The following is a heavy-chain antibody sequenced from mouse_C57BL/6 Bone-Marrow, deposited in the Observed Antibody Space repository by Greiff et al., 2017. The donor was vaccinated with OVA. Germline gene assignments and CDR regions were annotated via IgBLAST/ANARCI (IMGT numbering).Heavy chain of an antibody. CDR2: IHPSDSDA. V-gene: IGHV1-74*01. J-gene: IGHJ3*01. Sequence: QVQLQQPGAELVKPGASVTVSCKASGYTFTSYWVHWVKQRPGQGLEWIGRIHPSDSDANYNQKFKGKATLTVDKSSSTAYMRLSGLTSGDSAVYYCAIKLLWFAYWGQGTLVTVSA. CDR1: GYTFTSYW. CDR3: AIKLLWFAY. D-gene: IGHD2-1*01.